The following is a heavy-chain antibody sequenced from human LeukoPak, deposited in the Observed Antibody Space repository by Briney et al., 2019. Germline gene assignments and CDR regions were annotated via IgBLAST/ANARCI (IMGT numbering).Heavy chain of an antibody. V-gene: IGHV4-59*12. CDR1: GGSISSYY. Sequence: SETLSLTCTVSGGSISSYYWSWIRQPPGKGLEWIGYIYYSGSTNYNPSLKSRVTISVDTSKNQFSLKLSSVTAADTAVYYCARIAAALGCFDCWGQGTLVTVSS. D-gene: IGHD6-13*01. J-gene: IGHJ4*02. CDR3: ARIAAALGCFDC. CDR2: IYYSGST.